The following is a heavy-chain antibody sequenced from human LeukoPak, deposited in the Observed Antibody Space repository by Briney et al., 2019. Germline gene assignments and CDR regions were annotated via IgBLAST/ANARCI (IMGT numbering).Heavy chain of an antibody. CDR3: ASTGVTMVRGVI. CDR1: GFTVSSNY. Sequence: GGSLRLSCAASGFTVSSNYMSWVRQAPGKGLEWVSVIYSGGSTYYADSVKGRFTISRDNSKNTLYLQMNSLRAEDTAVHYCASTGVTMVRGVIWGQGTLVTVSS. V-gene: IGHV3-53*01. J-gene: IGHJ4*02. CDR2: IYSGGST. D-gene: IGHD3-10*01.